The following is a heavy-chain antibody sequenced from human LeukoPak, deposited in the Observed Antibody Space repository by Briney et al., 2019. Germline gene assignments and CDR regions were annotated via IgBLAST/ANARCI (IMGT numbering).Heavy chain of an antibody. D-gene: IGHD3-22*01. CDR2: ISAYNGNT. CDR1: GYTFTSYG. V-gene: IGHV1-18*01. Sequence: ASVKVSCKASGYTFTSYGISWVRQAPGQGLEWMGWISAYNGNTNYAQKLQGRVTMTTDTSTSAAYMELRSLRSDDTAVYCCARDDDSSGYYTAAVKDYWGQGTLVTVSS. J-gene: IGHJ4*02. CDR3: ARDDDSSGYYTAAVKDY.